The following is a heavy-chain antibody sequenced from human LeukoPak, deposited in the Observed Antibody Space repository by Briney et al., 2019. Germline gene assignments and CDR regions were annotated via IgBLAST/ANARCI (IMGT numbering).Heavy chain of an antibody. CDR3: AKVRDYDYVWGSYRYGSFDY. V-gene: IGHV3-23*01. CDR2: ISGSGGST. Sequence: PGGSLRLSCAASGFTFSSYAMSWVRQAPGKGLEWVSAISGSGGSTYYADSVKGRFTISRDNSKNTLYLQMNSLRAEDTAVYYCAKVRDYDYVWGSYRYGSFDYWGQGTLVTVSS. J-gene: IGHJ4*02. D-gene: IGHD3-16*02. CDR1: GFTFSSYA.